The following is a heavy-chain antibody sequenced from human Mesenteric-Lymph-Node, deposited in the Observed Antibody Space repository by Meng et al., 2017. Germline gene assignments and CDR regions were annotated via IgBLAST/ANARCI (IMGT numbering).Heavy chain of an antibody. Sequence: SETLSLTCDVSGYFITSGYYWGWIRQPPGKGLEWIGSIYHTGSIYYNPSLKSRVTISVDTSKNQFSLNLSSVTAADTAVYYCARDRASGGFDYWGQGTLVTVSS. CDR3: ARDRASGGFDY. CDR2: IYHTGSI. D-gene: IGHD4-23*01. J-gene: IGHJ4*02. CDR1: GYFITSGYY. V-gene: IGHV4-38-2*02.